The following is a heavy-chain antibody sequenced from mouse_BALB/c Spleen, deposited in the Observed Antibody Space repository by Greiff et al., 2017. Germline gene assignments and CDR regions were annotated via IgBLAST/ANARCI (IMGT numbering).Heavy chain of an antibody. CDR3: ARWRNFAMDY. CDR2: IDPYNGGT. Sequence: EVQLQQSGPELGKPGASVKISCKASGYSFTGYNMYWVKQSHRKSLEWIGYIDPYNGGTSYNQKSKGKATLTVDKSSSTAYMHLNSLTSEDSAIYYCARWRNFAMDYWGQGTSVTVSS. J-gene: IGHJ4*01. CDR1: GYSFTGYN. V-gene: IGHV1S135*01.